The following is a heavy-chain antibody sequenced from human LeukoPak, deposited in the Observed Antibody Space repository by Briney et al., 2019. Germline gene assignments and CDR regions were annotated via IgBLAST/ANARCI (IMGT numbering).Heavy chain of an antibody. CDR2: VYYSGST. J-gene: IGHJ2*01. V-gene: IGHV4-59*08. CDR3: ARHGGVVGPIYLPDYWYFDP. Sequence: AEPQSLPCSVWVDSMSRFYWMGTPEPTGKGLVGIGHVYYSGSTNYNPSLKSRVTISVDTSKNRFSLKLSSVTAADTAVYYCARHGGVVGPIYLPDYWYFDPWGRGTLVTVSS. D-gene: IGHD3-16*01. CDR1: VDSMSRFY.